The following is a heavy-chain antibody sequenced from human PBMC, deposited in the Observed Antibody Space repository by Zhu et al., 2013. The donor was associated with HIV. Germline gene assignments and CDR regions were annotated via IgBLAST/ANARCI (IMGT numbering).Heavy chain of an antibody. D-gene: IGHD6-19*01. Sequence: VQLVEPGEGLVQPGGSLRLSCAASGFTFSSYEMNWVRQAPGKGLEWVSYISSSGSTIYYADSVKGRFTISRDNSKNTLYLQMTSLRAEDTALYYCAKTGHRSAAVAGTFDYWGQGTLVTVSS. CDR2: ISSSGSTI. V-gene: IGHV3-48*03. CDR3: AKTGHRSAAVAGTFDY. CDR1: GFTFSSYE. J-gene: IGHJ4*02.